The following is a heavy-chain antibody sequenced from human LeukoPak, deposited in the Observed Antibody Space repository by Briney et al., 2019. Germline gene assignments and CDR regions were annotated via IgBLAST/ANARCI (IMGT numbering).Heavy chain of an antibody. CDR1: GFTVSSNY. V-gene: IGHV3-66*01. Sequence: PGGSLRLSCAASGFTVSSNYMSWVRQAPGKGLEWVSVIYSGGSTYYADSVKGRFTISRDNSKNTLYLQMNSLRAEDTAVYYCAREVRGSRPFDYWGQGTLVTVSS. D-gene: IGHD4-11*01. J-gene: IGHJ4*02. CDR3: AREVRGSRPFDY. CDR2: IYSGGST.